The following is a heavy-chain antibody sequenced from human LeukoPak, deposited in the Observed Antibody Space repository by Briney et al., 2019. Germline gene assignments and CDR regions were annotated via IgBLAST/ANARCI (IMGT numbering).Heavy chain of an antibody. J-gene: IGHJ6*02. D-gene: IGHD2-2*01. CDR3: ATHRTTLYYYYGMDV. V-gene: IGHV1-18*01. CDR1: GYTFTSYG. CDR2: ISAYIGNT. Sequence: ASVKVSCKASGYTFTSYGISWVRQAPGQGLEWMGWISAYIGNTNYAQKLQGRVTMTTDTSTSTAYMELRSLRSDDTAVYYCATHRTTLYYYYGMDVWGQGTTVTVSS.